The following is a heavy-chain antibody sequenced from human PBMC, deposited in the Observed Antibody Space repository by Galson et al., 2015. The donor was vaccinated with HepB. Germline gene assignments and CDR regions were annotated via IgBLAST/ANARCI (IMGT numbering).Heavy chain of an antibody. D-gene: IGHD5-18*01. J-gene: IGHJ3*02. CDR1: GFTFDDYA. CDR2: VSWNSANI. V-gene: IGHV3-9*01. CDR3: VKDSRYSYGYPDAFDM. Sequence: SLRLSCAASGFTFDDYAMHWVRQAPGKGLEWVSGVSWNSANIDYADSGKGRFTISRDNAKNVLHLQMNSLRPEDTALYHCVKDSRYSYGYPDAFDMWGQGTMVTVSS.